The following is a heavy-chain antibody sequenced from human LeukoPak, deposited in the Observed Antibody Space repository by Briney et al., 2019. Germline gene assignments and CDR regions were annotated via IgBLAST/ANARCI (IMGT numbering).Heavy chain of an antibody. J-gene: IGHJ3*02. D-gene: IGHD2-8*01. Sequence: GASVKVSCKASAYTFTGYYLHWVRQAPGQGPEWVGWIDPNNGDTDYAQEFQGRVSMTRVRPISTAYMELSRLTSDDTAVYYCARRSRNGLDAFDIWGQGTMVTVSS. V-gene: IGHV1-2*02. CDR2: IDPNNGDT. CDR1: AYTFTGYY. CDR3: ARRSRNGLDAFDI.